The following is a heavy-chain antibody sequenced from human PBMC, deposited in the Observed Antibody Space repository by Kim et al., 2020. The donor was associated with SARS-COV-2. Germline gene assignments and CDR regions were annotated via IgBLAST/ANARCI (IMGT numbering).Heavy chain of an antibody. J-gene: IGHJ4*02. Sequence: SLKSRVTISVDTSKNQFSLKLSSVTAADTAVYYCARGAGPSYSGSYYLDYWGQGTLVTVSS. D-gene: IGHD1-26*01. CDR3: ARGAGPSYSGSYYLDY. V-gene: IGHV4-34*13.